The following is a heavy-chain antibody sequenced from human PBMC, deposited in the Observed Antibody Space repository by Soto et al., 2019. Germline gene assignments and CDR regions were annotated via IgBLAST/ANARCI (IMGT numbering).Heavy chain of an antibody. Sequence: SETLSLTCTVSGGSVSSGRYYWSWIRQPPGKGLEWIGYIYYSGLTNYSPSLKSRVAISIDTSKNQFSLILSSVTAADTAVYYCVRTPTSPRRFDSWGQGTLVTVSS. CDR3: VRTPTSPRRFDS. V-gene: IGHV4-61*01. D-gene: IGHD2-15*01. CDR1: GGSVSSGRYY. J-gene: IGHJ5*01. CDR2: IYYSGLT.